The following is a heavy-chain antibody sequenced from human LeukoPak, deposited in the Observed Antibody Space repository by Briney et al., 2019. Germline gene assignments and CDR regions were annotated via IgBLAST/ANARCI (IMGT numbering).Heavy chain of an antibody. CDR3: ARDPPDFDI. CDR1: GFTFSSYG. J-gene: IGHJ3*02. V-gene: IGHV3-NL1*01. Sequence: PGGSLRLSCAASGFTFSSYGMHWVRQAPGKGLEWVSVIYSGGSTYYADSVKGRFTISRDNSKNTLYLQMNSLRAEDTAVYYCARDPPDFDIWGQGTMVTVSS. CDR2: IYSGGST.